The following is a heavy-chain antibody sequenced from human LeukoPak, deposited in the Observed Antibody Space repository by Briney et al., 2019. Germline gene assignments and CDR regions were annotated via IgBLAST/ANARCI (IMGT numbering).Heavy chain of an antibody. D-gene: IGHD3-22*01. CDR2: ISSSGSTI. CDR1: GFTFSSYE. J-gene: IGHJ4*02. CDR3: ARDHPGDYDSSGNDY. V-gene: IGHV3-48*03. Sequence: PGGSLRLSCAASGFTFSSYEMNWVRQAPGKGLEWVSYISSSGSTIYYADSVKGRFTISRDNAKNSLYLQMNSLRAEDTAVYYCARDHPGDYDSSGNDYWGQGTLVTVSS.